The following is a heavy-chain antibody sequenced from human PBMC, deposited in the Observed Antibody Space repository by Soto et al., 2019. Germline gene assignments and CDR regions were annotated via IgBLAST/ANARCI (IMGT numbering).Heavy chain of an antibody. CDR1: GIMSSGYG. Sequence: EHVVQSGPAMKEPGSSVKVSCRASGIMSSGYGFSWVRQAPGHGLEWVGRINPTLDSTQYAQNLQGRVSITVDKSTDTAYLEVTSLRLEDTAIYFCATMKRARLDSWGRGTVVTVSS. D-gene: IGHD6-25*01. CDR2: INPTLDST. V-gene: IGHV1-69*09. J-gene: IGHJ4*02. CDR3: ATMKRARLDS.